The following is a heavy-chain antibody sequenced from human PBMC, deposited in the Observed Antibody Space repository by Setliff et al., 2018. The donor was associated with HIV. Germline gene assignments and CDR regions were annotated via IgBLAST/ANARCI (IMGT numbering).Heavy chain of an antibody. D-gene: IGHD4-17*01. Sequence: PSETLSLTCTVTRYSISSGYYWAWIRQPPGKGLEWIGYIYHAGNTYYNPSLKSRVTISVDTSKNQISLRLNSLTAADTAVYYCARGTTLNVVPDAFDIWGQGTMVTVSS. CDR2: IYHAGNT. CDR1: RYSISSGYY. J-gene: IGHJ3*02. V-gene: IGHV4-38-2*02. CDR3: ARGTTLNVVPDAFDI.